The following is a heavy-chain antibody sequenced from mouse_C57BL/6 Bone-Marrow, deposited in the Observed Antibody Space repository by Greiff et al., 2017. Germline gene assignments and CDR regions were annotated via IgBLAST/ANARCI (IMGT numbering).Heavy chain of an antibody. CDR2: ISNGGGST. D-gene: IGHD4-1*01. Sequence: DVHLVESGGGLVQPGGSLKLSCAASGFTFSDYYMYWVRQTPEKRLEWVAYISNGGGSTYYPDTVKGRFTISRDNAKNTLYLQMSRLKAEDTAMYYCARLGRGAYWGQGTLVTVSA. V-gene: IGHV5-12*01. CDR3: ARLGRGAY. CDR1: GFTFSDYY. J-gene: IGHJ3*01.